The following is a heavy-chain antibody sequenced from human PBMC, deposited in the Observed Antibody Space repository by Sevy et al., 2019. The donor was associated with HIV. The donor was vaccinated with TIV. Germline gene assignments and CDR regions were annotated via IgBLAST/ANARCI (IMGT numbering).Heavy chain of an antibody. V-gene: IGHV3-72*01. CDR2: IRNKADSYTT. CDR1: GFTFSDHY. J-gene: IGHJ4*02. CDR3: GTPGGLGAAGRGFDY. Sequence: GGSLRLSCAASGFTFSDHYMEWVRQAPGKGLEWVGRIRNKADSYTTEYAASVKGRFTISRDDSKNSLYLLMNSLKTEDTAGYYCGTPGGLGAAGRGFDYWGQGTLVTVSS. D-gene: IGHD6-13*01.